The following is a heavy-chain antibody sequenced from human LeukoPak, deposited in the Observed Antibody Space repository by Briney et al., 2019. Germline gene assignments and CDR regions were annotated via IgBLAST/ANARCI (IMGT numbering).Heavy chain of an antibody. J-gene: IGHJ6*02. CDR2: ISSSSSYI. D-gene: IGHD6-19*01. Sequence: GGSLRLSCAASGFTFSSYSMNWVRQAPGKGLEWVSSISSSSSYIYYADSVKGRFTISRDNAKNSLYLQMNSLRAEDTAVYYCAREYSSGWYFSRSYYYYGMDVWGQGTTVTVSS. CDR1: GFTFSSYS. V-gene: IGHV3-21*01. CDR3: AREYSSGWYFSRSYYYYGMDV.